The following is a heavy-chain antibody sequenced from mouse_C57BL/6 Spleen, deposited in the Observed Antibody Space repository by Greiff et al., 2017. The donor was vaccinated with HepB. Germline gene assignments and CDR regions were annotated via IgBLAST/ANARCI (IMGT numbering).Heavy chain of an antibody. CDR1: GYTFTSYW. J-gene: IGHJ2*01. CDR2: IDPSDSYT. D-gene: IGHD3-3*01. Sequence: QVQLQQPGAELVRPGTSVKLSCKASGYTFTSYWMHWVKQRPGQGLEWIGVIDPSDSYTNYNQKFKGKATLTVDTSSSTAYMQLSSLTSEDSAVYYCARQGTYFDYWGQGTTLTVSS. CDR3: ARQGTYFDY. V-gene: IGHV1-59*01.